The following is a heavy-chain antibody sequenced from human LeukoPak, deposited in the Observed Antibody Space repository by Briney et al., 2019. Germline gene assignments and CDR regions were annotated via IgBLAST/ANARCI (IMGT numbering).Heavy chain of an antibody. Sequence: SETLSLTCTVSGASISTYYWSWIRQPPGKGLEWIGYFYYSGSTNYNPSLESRVTISVETSKNQFSLKLSSVTAADTAVYYCARHPAAGVATVFDYWGQGTLVTVSS. D-gene: IGHD5-12*01. CDR1: GASISTYY. CDR2: FYYSGST. V-gene: IGHV4-59*08. CDR3: ARHPAAGVATVFDY. J-gene: IGHJ4*02.